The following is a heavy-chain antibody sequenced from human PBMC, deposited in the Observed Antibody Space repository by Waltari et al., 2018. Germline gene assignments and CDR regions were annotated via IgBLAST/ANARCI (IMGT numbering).Heavy chain of an antibody. CDR1: GYTFTSYD. V-gene: IGHV1-8*02. D-gene: IGHD4-17*01. CDR3: ARTVTTSWYFDL. J-gene: IGHJ2*01. CDR2: MNPNSGNT. Sequence: QVQLVQSGAEVKKPGASVKVSCKASGYTFTSYDINWVRQATGQGLEWMGWMNPNSGNTGYAQKFQGRVTISRDNAKNSLYLQMNSLRAEDTAVYYCARTVTTSWYFDLWGRGTLVTVSS.